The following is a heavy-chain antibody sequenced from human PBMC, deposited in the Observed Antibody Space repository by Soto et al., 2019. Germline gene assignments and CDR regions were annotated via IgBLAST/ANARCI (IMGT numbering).Heavy chain of an antibody. CDR2: IYYSGST. Sequence: QVQLQESGPGLVKPSQTLSLTCTVSGGSISSGGYYWSWIRQHPGKGLEWIGYIYYSGSTYYNPSLKSRVTHSIDPSKNQFSLKLSSVTAADTAVYYCAGSHCSGGSCYSHYYYGMDVWGQGTTVTVSS. D-gene: IGHD2-15*01. J-gene: IGHJ6*02. CDR3: AGSHCSGGSCYSHYYYGMDV. V-gene: IGHV4-31*03. CDR1: GGSISSGGYY.